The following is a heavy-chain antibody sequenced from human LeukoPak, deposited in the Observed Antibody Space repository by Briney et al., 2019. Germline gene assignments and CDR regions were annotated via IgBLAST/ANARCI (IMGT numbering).Heavy chain of an antibody. V-gene: IGHV3-23*01. J-gene: IGHJ4*02. CDR3: AKDRRSYSYFPDY. Sequence: GASLRLSCAASGFTFSSYAMSWVRQAPGKGLEWVSAISGSGGSTYYADSVEGRFTISRDNSKNTLYLQMNSLRAEDTAVYYCAKDRRSYSYFPDYWGQGTLVTVSS. D-gene: IGHD1-26*01. CDR2: ISGSGGST. CDR1: GFTFSSYA.